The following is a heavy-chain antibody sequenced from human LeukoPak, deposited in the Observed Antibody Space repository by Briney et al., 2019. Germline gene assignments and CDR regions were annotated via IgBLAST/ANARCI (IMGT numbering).Heavy chain of an antibody. D-gene: IGHD5-18*01. V-gene: IGHV3-21*01. CDR2: ISSSRSYT. J-gene: IGHJ4*02. Sequence: GGSLRLSCAAPGFTFSSYNMNWVRQAPGKGLEWVSPISSSRSYTYYAASVKGRFTIYRYNAKNSLYLQMNSLRAEDTAVYYCARDQKTYGYCYFDYWGQGTLVTASS. CDR3: ARDQKTYGYCYFDY. CDR1: GFTFSSYN.